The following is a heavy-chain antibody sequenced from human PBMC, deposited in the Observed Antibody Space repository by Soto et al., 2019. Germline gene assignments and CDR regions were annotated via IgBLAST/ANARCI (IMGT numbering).Heavy chain of an antibody. J-gene: IGHJ4*02. V-gene: IGHV4-34*01. CDR2: INHSGST. D-gene: IGHD3-10*01. CDR3: ASSRYYYGSGSYYNGQGTYYFDY. CDR1: GGSFSGYY. Sequence: QVQLQQWGAGQLKPSETLALTCAVYGGSFSGYYWSWIRQPPGKGLECIGEINHSGSTNYKPSLKCRVTISVDTSKNQFSLKLSSVTAADTAVYYCASSRYYYGSGSYYNGQGTYYFDYWGQGTLVTVSS.